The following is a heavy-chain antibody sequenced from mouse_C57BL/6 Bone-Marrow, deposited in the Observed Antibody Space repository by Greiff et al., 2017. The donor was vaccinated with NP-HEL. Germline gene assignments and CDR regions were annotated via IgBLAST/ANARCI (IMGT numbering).Heavy chain of an antibody. CDR2: IWSGGSP. D-gene: IGHD2-4*01. Sequence: QVQLQQSGPGLVQPSQSLSITCTVSGFSLTSYGVHWVRPSPGKGLEWLGVIWSGGSPDYNAAFISRLSLSNDTSKSQVFVKRNSLQADDTAIDYCARIGWYYDYVDYAMDYWGQGTSVTVSS. CDR3: ARIGWYYDYVDYAMDY. J-gene: IGHJ4*01. V-gene: IGHV2-2*01. CDR1: GFSLTSYG.